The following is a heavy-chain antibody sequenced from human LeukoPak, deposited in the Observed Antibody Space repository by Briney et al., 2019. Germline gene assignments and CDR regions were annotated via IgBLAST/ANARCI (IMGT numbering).Heavy chain of an antibody. Sequence: GGSLRLSCAASGFTFSSYGMHWVRQAPGKGLEWVAFIRYDGSNKYYADSVKGRFTISRDNSKNTLYLQMNSLRAEDTAVYYCAKGGDYDPLDAFDIWGQGTMVTVSS. J-gene: IGHJ3*02. CDR2: IRYDGSNK. V-gene: IGHV3-30*02. CDR1: GFTFSSYG. D-gene: IGHD4-17*01. CDR3: AKGGDYDPLDAFDI.